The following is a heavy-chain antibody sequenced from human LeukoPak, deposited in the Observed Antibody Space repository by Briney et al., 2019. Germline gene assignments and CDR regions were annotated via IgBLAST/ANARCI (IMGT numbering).Heavy chain of an antibody. Sequence: SETLSLTCTVSGGSLSSDYWSWIRQPAGKGLEWIGRIYITGTTNYNPSLNSRVTMSIDTSKNQFSLILTSVTAADTAVYYCARDLYLAYLDQWGQGTLVTVSS. CDR3: ARDLYLAYLDQ. CDR1: GGSLSSDY. J-gene: IGHJ4*02. CDR2: IYITGTT. V-gene: IGHV4-4*07. D-gene: IGHD2-8*01.